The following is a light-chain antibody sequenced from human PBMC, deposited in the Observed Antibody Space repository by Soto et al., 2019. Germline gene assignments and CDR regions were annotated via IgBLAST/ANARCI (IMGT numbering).Light chain of an antibody. Sequence: DIVMTQSPDSLAVSLGERATINCKSSQSVLHSPNNKNYLAWYQHKPGQSPKMLIYWASFRESGVPDRFSGSGSGTDFTHTISSLQSEDVAVYYCQQYDTNSWSFGQGTKVEIK. CDR3: QQYDTNSWS. CDR1: QSVLHSPNNKNY. CDR2: WAS. V-gene: IGKV4-1*01. J-gene: IGKJ1*01.